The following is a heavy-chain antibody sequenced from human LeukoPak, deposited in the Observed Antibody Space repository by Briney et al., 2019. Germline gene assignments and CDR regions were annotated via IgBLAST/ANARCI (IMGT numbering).Heavy chain of an antibody. J-gene: IGHJ5*02. CDR1: GYTFTSYG. D-gene: IGHD6-19*01. Sequence: GASVQVPCKASGYTFTSYGISWVRQAPGQGLEWMGWISAYNGNTNYAQKLQGRVTMTTDTSTSTAYMELRSLRSDDTAVYYCARDRAVAGPDNWFDPWGQGTLVTVSS. CDR3: ARDRAVAGPDNWFDP. CDR2: ISAYNGNT. V-gene: IGHV1-18*01.